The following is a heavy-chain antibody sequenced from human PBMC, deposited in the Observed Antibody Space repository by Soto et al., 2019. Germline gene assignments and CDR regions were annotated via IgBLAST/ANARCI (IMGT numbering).Heavy chain of an antibody. J-gene: IGHJ4*02. CDR3: ARSGYCSGGSCYYAYYFDY. CDR2: IYYSGST. Sequence: SETLSLTCTVSGGSISSYYWSWIRQPPGKGLEWIGYIYYSGSTNYNPSLKSRVTISVDTSKNQFSLKLSSVTAADTAVYYCARSGYCSGGSCYYAYYFDYWGQGTLVTVSS. CDR1: GGSISSYY. D-gene: IGHD2-15*01. V-gene: IGHV4-59*08.